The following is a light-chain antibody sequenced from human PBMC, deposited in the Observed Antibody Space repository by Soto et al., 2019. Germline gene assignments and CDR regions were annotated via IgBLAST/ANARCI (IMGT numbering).Light chain of an antibody. CDR3: QHYDTSPLYT. CDR2: GAS. J-gene: IGKJ2*01. V-gene: IGKV3-20*01. CDR1: QSISSHY. Sequence: EIVLTQSPGTLSLSPGERAALSCRASQSISSHYLAWYQQKPGQAPRLLIYGASNRATGIPDRFSGSGSGTDFTLTISRLEPEDFAVYYCQHYDTSPLYTFGQGTKLEI.